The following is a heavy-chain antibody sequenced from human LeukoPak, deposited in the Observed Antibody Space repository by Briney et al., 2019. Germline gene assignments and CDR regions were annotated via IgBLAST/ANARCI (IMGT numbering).Heavy chain of an antibody. V-gene: IGHV3-33*01. CDR3: ARDGPAYCGGDCYWDY. CDR1: GFTFSTYG. CDR2: IWYDGSNK. J-gene: IGHJ4*02. D-gene: IGHD2-21*02. Sequence: GGSLRLSCAASGFTFSTYGMHWVRQAPPKGLEWVAVIWYDGSNKYYVDSVKGRFTTSRDNSKNTLYLQMNSLRAEDTAVYYCARDGPAYCGGDCYWDYWGQGTLVTVSS.